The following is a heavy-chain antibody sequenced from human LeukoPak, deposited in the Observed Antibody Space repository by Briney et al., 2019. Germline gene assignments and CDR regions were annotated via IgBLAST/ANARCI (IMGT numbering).Heavy chain of an antibody. D-gene: IGHD7-27*01. CDR1: GYTFTGYY. V-gene: IGHV1-2*02. CDR3: ARVLTGENAFDI. Sequence: ASVKVSCKASGYTFTGYYMHWVRQAPAQGLEWMGWINPNSGGTNSAQKFHGRVTMTRDTSISTAYMDLSRLRSDDTAVYYCARVLTGENAFDIWGQGTMVTVSS. CDR2: INPNSGGT. J-gene: IGHJ3*02.